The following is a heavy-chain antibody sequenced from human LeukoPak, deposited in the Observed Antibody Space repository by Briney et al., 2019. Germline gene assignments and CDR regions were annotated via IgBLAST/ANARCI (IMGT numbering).Heavy chain of an antibody. CDR1: GGSISSSTYY. D-gene: IGHD6-19*01. Sequence: PSETLSLTCTVSGGSISSSTYYWGWIRQPPGKGLEWIGSMYYSGNTYYSPSLKSRVTISVDTSKNQFSLKVNSVIAADTAVYYCARGKKYNSGCFYFDYWGQGALVTVSS. CDR2: MYYSGNT. V-gene: IGHV4-39*01. CDR3: ARGKKYNSGCFYFDY. J-gene: IGHJ4*02.